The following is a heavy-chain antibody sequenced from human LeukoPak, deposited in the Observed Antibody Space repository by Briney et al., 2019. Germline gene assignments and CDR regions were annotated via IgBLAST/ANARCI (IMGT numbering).Heavy chain of an antibody. CDR2: LKHVGSEK. CDR1: GFTFSNFW. V-gene: IGHV3-7*01. CDR3: ARHYRNYRRHPFDY. D-gene: IGHD4-11*01. J-gene: IGHJ4*02. Sequence: GGSLRLSCVGSGFTFSNFWMSWVRQAPGKGLEWVANLKHVGSEKYYVDSVEGRFTISRDNAKNALFLQMNSLRVEDTAVYYCARHYRNYRRHPFDYWGLGTLVTVSS.